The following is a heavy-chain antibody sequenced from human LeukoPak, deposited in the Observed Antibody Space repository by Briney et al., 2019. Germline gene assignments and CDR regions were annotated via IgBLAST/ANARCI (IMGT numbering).Heavy chain of an antibody. CDR3: ARVSRKEYQLLWDY. Sequence: PSETLSLTCAVSGGSISSSNWWSWVRQPPGKGLEWIGEIYHSGSTNYNPSLKSRVTISVDKSKNQFSLKLSSVTAADTAVYYCARVSRKEYQLLWDYWGQGTLVTVSS. CDR2: IYHSGST. D-gene: IGHD2-2*01. V-gene: IGHV4-4*02. CDR1: GGSISSSNW. J-gene: IGHJ4*02.